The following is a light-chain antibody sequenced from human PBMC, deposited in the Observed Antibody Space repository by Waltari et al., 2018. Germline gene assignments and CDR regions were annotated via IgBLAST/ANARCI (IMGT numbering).Light chain of an antibody. V-gene: IGLV1-47*01. Sequence: QSVLTQLPSASGSPGQRVTISYSGSCSNIRSNYVHCYQQLPGTAPRLLIYRHHQRPSGVPDRFSGSKSGTSASLAISGLRSEDEADYYCAAWDDSLNAFYVFGIGTKVTVL. CDR2: RHH. J-gene: IGLJ1*01. CDR3: AAWDDSLNAFYV. CDR1: CSNIRSNY.